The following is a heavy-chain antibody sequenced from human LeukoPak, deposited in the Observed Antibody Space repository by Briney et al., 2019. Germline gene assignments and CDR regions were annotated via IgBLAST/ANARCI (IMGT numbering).Heavy chain of an antibody. CDR1: GGSFSGYY. J-gene: IGHJ4*02. CDR2: INHSGST. V-gene: IGHV4-34*01. D-gene: IGHD2-2*01. Sequence: PSETLSLTCAVYGGSFSGYYWSWIRQPPGKGLEWIGEINHSGSTNYNPSLKSRVTISVDTSKNQFSLKLSSVTAADTAVYYCARRPEYYCSSTSCSQGLFDYWGQGTLVTVSS. CDR3: ARRPEYYCSSTSCSQGLFDY.